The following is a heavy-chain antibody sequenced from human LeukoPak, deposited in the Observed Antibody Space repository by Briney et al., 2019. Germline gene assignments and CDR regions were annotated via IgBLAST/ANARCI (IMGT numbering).Heavy chain of an antibody. D-gene: IGHD3-10*01. Sequence: GGSLRLSCAASGLTFSSYALAWVRQAPGKGLEWVSAISGSGGTTYYADSVKGRFTISRDNSKNTLYLQMNSLRAEDTAVYYCASQTYYYGSGSQAEVFDYWGQGTLVTVSS. CDR1: GLTFSSYA. CDR2: ISGSGGTT. V-gene: IGHV3-23*01. J-gene: IGHJ4*02. CDR3: ASQTYYYGSGSQAEVFDY.